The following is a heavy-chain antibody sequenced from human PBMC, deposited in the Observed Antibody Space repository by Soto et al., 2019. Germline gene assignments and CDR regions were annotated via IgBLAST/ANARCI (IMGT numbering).Heavy chain of an antibody. J-gene: IGHJ5*02. D-gene: IGHD3-22*01. CDR3: VIVGSGTYSWRDP. CDR1: GFTFSSYW. V-gene: IGHV3-74*01. Sequence: EVQLEESGGDLVQPGGSLSRSCAASGFTFSSYWMHWFRQAPGKGLVWVSRINTDGGTTTYAESVKGRFTISRDNARNTLYLQMNSLRPEDTALYYCVIVGSGTYSWRDPWGQGTLVTVSS. CDR2: INTDGGTT.